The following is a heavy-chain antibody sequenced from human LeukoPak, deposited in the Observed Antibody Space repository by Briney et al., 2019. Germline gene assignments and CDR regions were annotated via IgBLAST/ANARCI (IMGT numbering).Heavy chain of an antibody. V-gene: IGHV4-30-4*01. CDR3: ATDRRGYSYAGWFDP. CDR2: IYYSGST. CDR1: GGSISSGDYY. Sequence: PSQTLSLTCTVSGGSISSGDYYWSWIRQPPGKGLEWIGYIYYSGSTYYNPSLKSRVTISVDTSKNQFSLKLSSVTAADTAVYYCATDRRGYSYAGWFDPWGQGTLVTVSS. D-gene: IGHD5-18*01. J-gene: IGHJ5*02.